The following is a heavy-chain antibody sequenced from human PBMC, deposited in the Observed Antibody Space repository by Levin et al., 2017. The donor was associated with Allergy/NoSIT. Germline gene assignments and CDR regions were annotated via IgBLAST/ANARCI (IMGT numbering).Heavy chain of an antibody. D-gene: IGHD3-3*01. CDR2: ISGSGGST. CDR3: AKDGARITIFGVVITYFDY. CDR1: GFTFSSYA. J-gene: IGHJ4*02. V-gene: IGHV3-23*01. Sequence: SCAASGFTFSSYAMSWVRQAPGKGLEWVSAISGSGGSTYYADSVKGRFTISRDNSKNTLYLQMNSLRAEDTAVYYCAKDGARITIFGVVITYFDYWGQGTLVTVSS.